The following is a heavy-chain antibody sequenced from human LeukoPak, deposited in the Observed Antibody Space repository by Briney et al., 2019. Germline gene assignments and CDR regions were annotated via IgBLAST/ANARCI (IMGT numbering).Heavy chain of an antibody. J-gene: IGHJ3*02. Sequence: GGSLRLACAASGFTVSNNYMTWVRQAPGKGLECVSVIYSSGRTYHADSVKGRFAISRDSSRSTMYLQMSSLRIEDTAVYYCARDMDGLNAHDIWGQGTMVTVSS. V-gene: IGHV3-66*03. CDR1: GFTVSNNY. CDR2: IYSSGRT. D-gene: IGHD3/OR15-3a*01. CDR3: ARDMDGLNAHDI.